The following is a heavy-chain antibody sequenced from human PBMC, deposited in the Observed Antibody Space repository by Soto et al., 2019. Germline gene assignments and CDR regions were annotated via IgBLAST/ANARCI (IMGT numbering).Heavy chain of an antibody. J-gene: IGHJ4*02. CDR2: ISGSGDRT. D-gene: IGHD3-16*02. CDR3: VKDDGGYPSTAPH. Sequence: EVQLLESGGGWVQPGGSLRLSCAASGITIINYPMSWVRQASGKGLDWVSGISGSGDRTYYADSAKGRFSISKDISKNSLSLQLDSLAVEDTAIYFCVKDDGGYPSTAPHWGQGTLVTVSS. V-gene: IGHV3-23*01. CDR1: GITIINYP.